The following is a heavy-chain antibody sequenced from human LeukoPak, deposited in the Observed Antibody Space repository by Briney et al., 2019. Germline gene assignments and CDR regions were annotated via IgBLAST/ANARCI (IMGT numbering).Heavy chain of an antibody. CDR1: GGTFSSYA. CDR2: IIPILGIA. CDR3: ARDQIAAAGRVDY. J-gene: IGHJ4*02. D-gene: IGHD6-13*01. Sequence: VASVKVSCKASGGTFSSYAISWVRQAPGQGLEWMGRIIPILGIANYAQKFQGSVTITADKSTSTAYMELSSLRSEDTAVYYCARDQIAAAGRVDYWGQGTLVTVSP. V-gene: IGHV1-69*04.